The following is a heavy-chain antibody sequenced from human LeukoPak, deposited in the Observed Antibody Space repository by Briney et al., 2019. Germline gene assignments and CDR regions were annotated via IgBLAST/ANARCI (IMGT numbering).Heavy chain of an antibody. CDR1: GFTFSDYY. J-gene: IGHJ6*03. CDR3: ARDWGQRGAYHHYMDV. V-gene: IGHV3-11*04. D-gene: IGHD6-25*01. Sequence: GGSLRLSCAASGFTFSDYYMNWIRQAPGKGLEWVSYISSSGSTIYYADSVKGRFTISRDNAKNSLYLQMNSLRAEDTAVYYCARDWGQRGAYHHYMDVWGKGTTVTVSS. CDR2: ISSSGSTI.